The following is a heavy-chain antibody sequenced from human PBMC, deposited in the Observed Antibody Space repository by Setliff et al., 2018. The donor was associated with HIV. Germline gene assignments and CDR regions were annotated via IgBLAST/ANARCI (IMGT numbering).Heavy chain of an antibody. Sequence: ASVKVSCKSSGYTFTDYFIHWVRQAPGQGLEWMGWISPDNGNTRISQRFRGSVTMTRDRSINTAYMELSGLTSDDTAVYYCARDWAEDYYGSGSFQYWGQGTLVTVSS. CDR1: GYTFTDYF. CDR2: ISPDNGNT. D-gene: IGHD3-10*01. V-gene: IGHV1-2*02. CDR3: ARDWAEDYYGSGSFQY. J-gene: IGHJ1*01.